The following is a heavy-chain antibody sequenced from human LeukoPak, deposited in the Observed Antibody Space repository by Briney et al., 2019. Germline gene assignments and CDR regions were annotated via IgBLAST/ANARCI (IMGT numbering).Heavy chain of an antibody. CDR2: INESGTN. CDR3: ARALMTLVRGVPRTTWFHP. J-gene: IGHJ5*02. D-gene: IGHD3-10*01. V-gene: IGHV4-34*01. CDR1: GGSFSGYY. Sequence: PSETLSLTCAGFGGSFSGYYLTWVRQAPGKGLEWMGDINESGTNNYNASLHNRVTLSVDTSKNQFSLKLTSLTAADPAVFYCARALMTLVRGVPRTTWFHPWGQGTLVTVSS.